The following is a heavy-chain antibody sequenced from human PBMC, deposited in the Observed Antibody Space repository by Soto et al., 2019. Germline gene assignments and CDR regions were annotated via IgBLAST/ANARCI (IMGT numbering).Heavy chain of an antibody. CDR2: VKHRPKDFGT. CDR1: GFTFSDYY. J-gene: IGHJ5*02. D-gene: IGHD7-27*01. V-gene: IGHV3-72*01. CDR3: VRNSLGWCVP. Sequence: EIQLVESGGGSVQPGGSLRLSCVASGFTFSDYYMDWVRQAPGKGLEWVARVKHRPKDFGTEYAASVTGRFIISRDDSQKCLFLQINVLKAGDTAIYYCVRNSLGWCVPWGPGTLVTVSS.